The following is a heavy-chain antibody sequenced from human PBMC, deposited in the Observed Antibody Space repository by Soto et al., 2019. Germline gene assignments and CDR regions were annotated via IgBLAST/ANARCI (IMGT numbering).Heavy chain of an antibody. CDR3: ARAGVRGVIMTDY. D-gene: IGHD3-10*01. J-gene: IGHJ4*02. CDR1: GGTFSSDA. V-gene: IGHV1-69*06. Sequence: SVKVSCKASGGTFSSDAISWVRQAPGQGLEWMGGIIPIFGTANYAQKFQGRVTITADKSTSTAYMELSSLRSEDTAVYYCARAGVRGVIMTDYWGQGTQVTVSS. CDR2: IIPIFGTA.